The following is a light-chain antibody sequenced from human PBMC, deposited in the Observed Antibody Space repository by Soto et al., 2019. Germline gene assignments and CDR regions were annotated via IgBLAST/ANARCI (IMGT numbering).Light chain of an antibody. CDR1: SSNIGSNT. CDR2: SNN. J-gene: IGLJ1*01. CDR3: AAWDDSLNRYV. Sequence: QSVLTQPPSASGTPGQRVTISCSGSSSNIGSNTVNWYQQLPGTAPKLLIYSNNQRPSGVPDRFSGSKPGTSASLAISGLQSEDEADYYCAAWDDSLNRYVFGTGTKVTVL. V-gene: IGLV1-44*01.